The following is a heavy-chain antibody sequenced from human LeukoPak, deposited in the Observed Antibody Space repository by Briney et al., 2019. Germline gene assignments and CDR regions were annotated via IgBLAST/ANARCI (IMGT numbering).Heavy chain of an antibody. CDR1: GFMFSSYG. D-gene: IGHD4-17*01. CDR2: VSYDGSNK. V-gene: IGHV3-30*18. CDR3: AKAETVTQRGYFDY. Sequence: PGRSLRLCCAASGFMFSSYGMHWVRQAPGKGLEWVAVVSYDGSNKYYADSVKGRFTISRDNSKNTLYLQMNSLRAEDTAVYYCAKAETVTQRGYFDYWGQGTLVTVSS. J-gene: IGHJ4*02.